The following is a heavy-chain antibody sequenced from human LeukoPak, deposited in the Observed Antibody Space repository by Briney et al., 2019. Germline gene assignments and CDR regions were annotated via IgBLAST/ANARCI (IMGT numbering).Heavy chain of an antibody. J-gene: IGHJ6*03. CDR1: GFTFSSYE. V-gene: IGHV3-48*03. Sequence: GGSLRLSCAASGFTFSSYEMNWVRQAPGKGLEWVSYISSSGSTIYYADSVKGRFTISRDNAKNSLYLQMNSLRAEDTAVYYCAKAGSLLDYYYMDVWGKGTTVTISS. CDR2: ISSSGSTI. CDR3: AKAGSLLDYYYMDV. D-gene: IGHD3-10*01.